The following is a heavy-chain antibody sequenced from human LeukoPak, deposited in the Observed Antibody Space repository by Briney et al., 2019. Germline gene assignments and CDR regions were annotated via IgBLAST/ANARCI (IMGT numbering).Heavy chain of an antibody. CDR1: GFTFSSYA. D-gene: IGHD3-22*01. V-gene: IGHV3-23*01. CDR2: ISGSGGST. J-gene: IGHJ4*02. CDR3: AKEVYYYDSSGYWD. Sequence: GGSLRLSCAASGFTFSSYAMSWVRQAPGKGLEWVSAISGSGGSTYYADSVKGRFTISRDNSKNMLYLQVNSLRAEDTAVYYCAKEVYYYDSSGYWDWGQGTLVTVSS.